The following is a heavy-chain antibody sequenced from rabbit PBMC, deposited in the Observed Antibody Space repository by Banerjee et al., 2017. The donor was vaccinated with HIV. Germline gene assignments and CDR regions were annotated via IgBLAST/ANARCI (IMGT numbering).Heavy chain of an antibody. Sequence: QQQLEESGGGLVQPEGSLTLTCTASGFSFSSNYWICWVRQAPGKGLEWIACIGTGSSGSAYYANWAKGRFTISKTSSTTVTLQMTSLTAADTATYFCARDQVTGTYPFNLWGQGTLVTVS. CDR2: IGTGSSGSA. J-gene: IGHJ4*01. D-gene: IGHD7-1*01. V-gene: IGHV1S45*01. CDR3: ARDQVTGTYPFNL. CDR1: GFSFSSNYW.